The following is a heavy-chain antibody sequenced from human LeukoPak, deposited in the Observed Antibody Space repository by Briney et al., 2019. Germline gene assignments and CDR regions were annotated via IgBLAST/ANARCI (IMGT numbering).Heavy chain of an antibody. D-gene: IGHD3-16*01. Sequence: ASVKVSCKASGYTFTGYYMHWVRQAPGQGLEWMGRINPNSGGTNYAQKFQGRATMTRDTSISTAYMELSRLRSDDTAVYYCARVLSPLGGVVLGFDYWGQGTLVTVSS. CDR1: GYTFTGYY. J-gene: IGHJ4*02. V-gene: IGHV1-2*06. CDR2: INPNSGGT. CDR3: ARVLSPLGGVVLGFDY.